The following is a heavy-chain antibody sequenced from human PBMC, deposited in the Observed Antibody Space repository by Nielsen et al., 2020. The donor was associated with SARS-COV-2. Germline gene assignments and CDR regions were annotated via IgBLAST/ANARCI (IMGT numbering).Heavy chain of an antibody. CDR3: AREYSSSWYQRYYYYGMDV. Sequence: WIRQPPGKGLEWVSYISSSSSTIYYADSVKGRFTISRDNAKNSLYLQMNSLRAEDTAVYYCAREYSSSWYQRYYYYGMDVWGQGTTVTVSS. J-gene: IGHJ6*02. V-gene: IGHV3-48*01. CDR2: ISSSSSTI. D-gene: IGHD6-13*01.